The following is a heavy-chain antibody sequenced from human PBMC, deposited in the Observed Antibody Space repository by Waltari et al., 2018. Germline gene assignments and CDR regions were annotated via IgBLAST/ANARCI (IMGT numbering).Heavy chain of an antibody. Sequence: QVQLQESGPGLVKPSETLSLPCTLSGGPISSYYWSWIRQHPGQGLAWIGYIYYSGSTNYNPSLKSRVTISVDTSKNQFSLKLSSVTAADTAVYYCAREGPRGLYYYDSSGEGAFDIWGQGTMVTVSS. CDR3: AREGPRGLYYYDSSGEGAFDI. J-gene: IGHJ3*02. D-gene: IGHD3-22*01. CDR2: IYYSGST. V-gene: IGHV4-59*01. CDR1: GGPISSYY.